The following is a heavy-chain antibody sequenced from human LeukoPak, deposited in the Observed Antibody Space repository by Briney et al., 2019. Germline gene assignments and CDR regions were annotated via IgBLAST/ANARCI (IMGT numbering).Heavy chain of an antibody. CDR3: ATFRDFWRQPGDY. Sequence: SETLSLTCTVSGGSISSSSYYRGWIRQPPGKGLEWIGSIYYSGSTYYNPSLKSRVTISVDTSKNQFSLKLSSVTAADTAVYYCATFRDFWRQPGDYWGQGTLVTVSS. V-gene: IGHV4-39*01. CDR2: IYYSGST. J-gene: IGHJ4*02. D-gene: IGHD3-3*01. CDR1: GGSISSSSYY.